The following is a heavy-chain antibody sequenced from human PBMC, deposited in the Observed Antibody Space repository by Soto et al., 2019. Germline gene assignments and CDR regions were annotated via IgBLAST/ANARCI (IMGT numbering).Heavy chain of an antibody. Sequence: QMQLVEYGGGVVQSGRSPRLSCAASGFTFSSFGMHWVRQAPGKGLEWVALIWHDGTFTHYADSVKGRFTISRDNSKNMLYLQMNSLRADDTAVYYCARDRHFRGGPDDIWGQGTMVTVSS. CDR1: GFTFSSFG. V-gene: IGHV3-33*01. J-gene: IGHJ3*02. CDR2: IWHDGTFT. CDR3: ARDRHFRGGPDDI. D-gene: IGHD3-3*02.